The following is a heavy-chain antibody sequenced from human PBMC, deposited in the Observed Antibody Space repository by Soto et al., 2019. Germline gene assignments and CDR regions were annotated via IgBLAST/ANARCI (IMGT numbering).Heavy chain of an antibody. D-gene: IGHD2-2*01. V-gene: IGHV3-30*04. Sequence: GGSLRLSCAASGFTFSSYAMHWVRQAPGKGLEWVAVISYDGSNKYYADSVKGRFTISRDNSKNTLYLQMNSLRAEDTAVYSCARDGAVVVPAAERAHYYYYYMDVWGKGTTVTVSS. CDR1: GFTFSSYA. CDR2: ISYDGSNK. CDR3: ARDGAVVVPAAERAHYYYYYMDV. J-gene: IGHJ6*03.